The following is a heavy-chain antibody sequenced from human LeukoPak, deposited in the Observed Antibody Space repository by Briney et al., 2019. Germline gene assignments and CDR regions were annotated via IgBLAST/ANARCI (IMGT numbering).Heavy chain of an antibody. CDR1: GFTFSSYA. CDR2: ISGSGGST. Sequence: GGSLRLSCAASGFTFSSYAMNWVRQAPGKGLEWVSGISGSGGSTYYADSVKGRFTISRDNSKNTLYLQMNSLRAEDTAVYYCARGPWFGELLGYWGQGTLVTVSS. D-gene: IGHD3-10*01. CDR3: ARGPWFGELLGY. J-gene: IGHJ4*02. V-gene: IGHV3-23*01.